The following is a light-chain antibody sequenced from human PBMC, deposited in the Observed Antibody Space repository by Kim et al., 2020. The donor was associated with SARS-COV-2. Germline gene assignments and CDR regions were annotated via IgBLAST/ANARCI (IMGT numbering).Light chain of an antibody. J-gene: IGLJ2*01. CDR3: VSYTSSITLV. Sequence: GQSITISCTGTSSDVCIYNYVSLYQQHPGKAPKLIIYDVTNRPAGVSDRFSGSKSGNTASLTISGLQIDDEADYYCVSYTSSITLVFGGGTQLTVL. CDR2: DVT. CDR1: SSDVCIYNY. V-gene: IGLV2-14*03.